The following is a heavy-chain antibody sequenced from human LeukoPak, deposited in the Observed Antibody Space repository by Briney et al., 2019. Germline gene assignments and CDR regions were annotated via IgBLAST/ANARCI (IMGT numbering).Heavy chain of an antibody. CDR1: GFTFTSSA. J-gene: IGHJ5*02. Sequence: SVKVSCKASGFTFTSSAVQWVRQARGQRLEWIGWIVVGSGNTNYAQKFQERVTITRDMSTSTAYMELSGLRSEDTAVYYCARQEYCSGGSCYTWFDPWGQGTLVTVSS. CDR3: ARQEYCSGGSCYTWFDP. V-gene: IGHV1-58*01. CDR2: IVVGSGNT. D-gene: IGHD2-15*01.